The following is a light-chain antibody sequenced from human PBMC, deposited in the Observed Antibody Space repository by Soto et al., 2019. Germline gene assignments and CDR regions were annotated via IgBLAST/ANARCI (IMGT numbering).Light chain of an antibody. Sequence: DIQMTQSPPTLSASVGDRVTITCRASQSIDRWLAWYQQKPGKGPKILVYKASTLQSGVPSRFSSSGSGTECTLPISNLQPDDFATYYCQQYDSYPLAFGGGTKVEIK. J-gene: IGKJ4*01. CDR3: QQYDSYPLA. V-gene: IGKV1-5*03. CDR2: KAS. CDR1: QSIDRW.